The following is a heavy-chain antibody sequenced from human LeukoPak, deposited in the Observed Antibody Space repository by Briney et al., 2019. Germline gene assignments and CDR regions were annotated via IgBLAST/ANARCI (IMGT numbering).Heavy chain of an antibody. CDR2: INHSGYT. CDR1: GGSFSGYY. Sequence: SETLSLTCAVYGGSFSGYYWSWIRQPPGKGLEWIGEINHSGYTNYNPSLKSRVTISVDTSKNQFSLKLSSVTAADTAVYYCASPRADYDSSGYHTGEVFDYWGQGTLVTVSS. CDR3: ASPRADYDSSGYHTGEVFDY. J-gene: IGHJ4*02. V-gene: IGHV4-34*01. D-gene: IGHD3-22*01.